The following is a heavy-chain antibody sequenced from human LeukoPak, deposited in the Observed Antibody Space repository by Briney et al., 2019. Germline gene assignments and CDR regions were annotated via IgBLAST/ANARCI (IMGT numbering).Heavy chain of an antibody. CDR3: ARDYFCAGGGATCSDCFDY. V-gene: IGHV4-30-2*01. CDR1: GGSISSGGYY. CDR2: IYHSGST. J-gene: IGHJ4*02. D-gene: IGHD2-8*02. Sequence: SETLSLTCTVSGGSISSGGYYWSWIRQPPGKGLEWIGYIYHSGSTYYNPSLKSRVTISVDRSKNQFSLKLSSVTAADTAVYYCARDYFCAGGGATCSDCFDYWGQGTLVTVSS.